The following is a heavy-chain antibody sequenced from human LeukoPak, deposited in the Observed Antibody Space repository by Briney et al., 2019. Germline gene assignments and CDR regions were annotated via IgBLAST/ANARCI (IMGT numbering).Heavy chain of an antibody. CDR2: VDPEDGET. V-gene: IGHV1-69-2*01. CDR3: ATASRNYYDSSGFI. D-gene: IGHD3-22*01. J-gene: IGHJ4*02. CDR1: GYTFTDYY. Sequence: ASVKISCKVSGYTFTDYYMHWVQQAPGKGLEWMGLVDPEDGETIYAEKFQGRVTITADTSTGTAYMELSSLRSEDTAVYYCATASRNYYDSSGFIWGQGTLVTVSS.